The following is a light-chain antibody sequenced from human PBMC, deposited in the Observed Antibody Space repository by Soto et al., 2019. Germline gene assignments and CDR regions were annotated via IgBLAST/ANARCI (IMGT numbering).Light chain of an antibody. V-gene: IGKV3-20*01. CDR3: QQYGRFVT. J-gene: IGKJ4*01. CDR2: GAS. CDR1: QSVGSTY. Sequence: ETVLTQSPGTLSLSPGERATLSCRASQSVGSTYLAWYQQKPGQAPRLLICGASSRATGIPDRFSGSGSGTEFTLTISRLEPEDFAVYYCQQYGRFVTFGGGTKVDI.